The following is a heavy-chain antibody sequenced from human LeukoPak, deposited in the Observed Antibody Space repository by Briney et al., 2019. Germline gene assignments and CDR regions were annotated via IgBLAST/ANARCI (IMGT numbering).Heavy chain of an antibody. V-gene: IGHV3-30*02. CDR2: IRYDGVNK. Sequence: GGSLRLSCAASGFTLTNHGMNWVRQAPGKGLEWVAFIRYDGVNKYYADSVKGRFTVSRDYSKNTVYLQMSSLKAEDTAVYYCAKRGDQTPPDHWGQGTLVIVSS. CDR3: AKRGDQTPPDH. CDR1: GFTLTNHG. D-gene: IGHD2-2*01. J-gene: IGHJ4*02.